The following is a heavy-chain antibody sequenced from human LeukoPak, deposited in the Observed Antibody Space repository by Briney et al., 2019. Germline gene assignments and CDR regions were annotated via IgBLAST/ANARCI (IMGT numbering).Heavy chain of an antibody. CDR1: GFTVSSNY. CDR2: IYSGGST. Sequence: GGSLRLSCAASGFTVSSNYMSWVRQAPGKGLEWVSVIYSGGSTYYADSVKGRFTISRDNSKNTLYLQMNSLRAEDTAVYYCAREGNAPLYSSSWSDAFDIWGQGTMVTVSS. V-gene: IGHV3-53*01. J-gene: IGHJ3*02. CDR3: AREGNAPLYSSSWSDAFDI. D-gene: IGHD6-13*01.